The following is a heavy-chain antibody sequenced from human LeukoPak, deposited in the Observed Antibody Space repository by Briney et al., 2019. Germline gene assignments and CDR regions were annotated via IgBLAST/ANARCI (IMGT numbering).Heavy chain of an antibody. J-gene: IGHJ3*02. Sequence: SETLSLTCTVSGGSISSYYWSWIRQPPGKGLEWIGEIYHSGSTNYNPSLKSRVTISVDKSKNQFSLKLSSVTAADTAVYYCARGVYCGGDCASGPTYDAFDIWGQGTMVTVSS. D-gene: IGHD2-21*02. CDR1: GGSISSYY. CDR3: ARGVYCGGDCASGPTYDAFDI. V-gene: IGHV4-59*12. CDR2: IYHSGST.